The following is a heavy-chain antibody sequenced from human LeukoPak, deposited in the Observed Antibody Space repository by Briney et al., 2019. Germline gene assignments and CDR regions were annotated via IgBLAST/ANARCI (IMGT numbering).Heavy chain of an antibody. Sequence: GGSLRLSCEASGFMFDTYGMHWVRQAPGKGLEWVAFIRYDGVDKYYTDSVKGRFTISRDNSKNTVFLQLNSLRAEDTAVYYCAKDLSGSYLAWGQGTLVTVSS. J-gene: IGHJ5*02. CDR1: GFMFDTYG. V-gene: IGHV3-30*02. D-gene: IGHD1-26*01. CDR3: AKDLSGSYLA. CDR2: IRYDGVDK.